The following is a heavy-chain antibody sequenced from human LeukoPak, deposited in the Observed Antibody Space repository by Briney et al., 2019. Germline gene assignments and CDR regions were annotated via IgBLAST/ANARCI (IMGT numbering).Heavy chain of an antibody. V-gene: IGHV4-4*07. CDR3: ARLRFLEWHGNNWFDP. D-gene: IGHD3-3*01. Sequence: PSETLSLTCTVSGGSISSYYWSWIRQPAGKGLEWIGRIYTSGSTNYNPSLKSRVTMSVDTSKNQFSLKLSSVTVADTAVYYCARLRFLEWHGNNWFDPWGQGTLVTVSS. CDR1: GGSISSYY. J-gene: IGHJ5*02. CDR2: IYTSGST.